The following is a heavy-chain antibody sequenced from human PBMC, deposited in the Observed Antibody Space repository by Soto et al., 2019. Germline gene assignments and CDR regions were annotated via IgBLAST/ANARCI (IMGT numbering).Heavy chain of an antibody. CDR3: ARAPIAVAGTIDY. Sequence: ASVKVSFKASGGTFSSYAISWVRQAPGQGLEWMGGIIPIFGTANYAQKFQGRVTITADESTSTAYMELSSLRSEDTALYYCARAPIAVAGTIDYWGQGTLVTVSS. J-gene: IGHJ4*02. CDR1: GGTFSSYA. D-gene: IGHD6-19*01. V-gene: IGHV1-69*13. CDR2: IIPIFGTA.